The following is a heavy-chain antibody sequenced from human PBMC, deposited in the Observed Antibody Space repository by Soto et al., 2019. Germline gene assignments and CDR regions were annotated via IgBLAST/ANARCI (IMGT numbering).Heavy chain of an antibody. CDR3: ARDGGFCTNGVCPVYYYYGMDV. CDR2: IYYSGTT. Sequence: SETLSLTCTVSGGSISSGEYYWSWIRQPPGEGLEWIGNIYYSGTTYNNPSLKSRVTISVDTSNNQFSLKLSSVTAADTAVCYCARDGGFCTNGVCPVYYYYGMDVWGQGTTVTVSS. V-gene: IGHV4-30-4*01. CDR1: GGSISSGEYY. J-gene: IGHJ6*02. D-gene: IGHD2-8*01.